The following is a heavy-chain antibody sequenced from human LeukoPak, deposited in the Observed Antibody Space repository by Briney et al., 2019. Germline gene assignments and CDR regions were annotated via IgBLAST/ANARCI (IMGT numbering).Heavy chain of an antibody. CDR2: ISSSSSTI. J-gene: IGHJ3*02. D-gene: IGHD2-21*01. CDR1: GFTFSSYS. Sequence: PGGSLRPSCAASGFTFSSYSMNWVRQAPGKGLEWVSYISSSSSTIYYADSVKGRFTISRDNAKNSLYLQMNSLRDEDTAVYYCARDCGGSPLADAFDIWGQGTMVTVPS. CDR3: ARDCGGSPLADAFDI. V-gene: IGHV3-48*02.